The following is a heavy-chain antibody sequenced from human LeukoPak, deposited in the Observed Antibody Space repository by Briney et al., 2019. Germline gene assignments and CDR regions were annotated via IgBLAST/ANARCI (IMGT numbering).Heavy chain of an antibody. V-gene: IGHV1-8*01. Sequence: ASVKVSCKASGYTFTSYDINWVRQATGQGLEWMGWMNPNSGNTGYAQKFQGRVTMTRNTSISTAYMEPSSLRSEDTAVYYCAAYSNYYPYYYYYGMDVWGQGTTVTVSS. J-gene: IGHJ6*02. D-gene: IGHD4-11*01. CDR2: MNPNSGNT. CDR1: GYTFTSYD. CDR3: AAYSNYYPYYYYYGMDV.